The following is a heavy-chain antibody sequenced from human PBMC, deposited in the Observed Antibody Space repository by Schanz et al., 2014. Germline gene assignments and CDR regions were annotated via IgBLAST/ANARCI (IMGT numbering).Heavy chain of an antibody. CDR3: VRDTDYHFDY. Sequence: EVQLVESGGGLIQPGGSLRLSCAASGFTFSSYLMSWVRQAPGRGLEWVSFISASGDSTSYADSVKGRFTISRDNAKNTLYLQMNSLRAEDTAVYYCVRDTDYHFDYWGQGTLVTVSS. CDR1: GFTFSSYL. D-gene: IGHD4-17*01. J-gene: IGHJ4*02. V-gene: IGHV3-23*04. CDR2: ISASGDST.